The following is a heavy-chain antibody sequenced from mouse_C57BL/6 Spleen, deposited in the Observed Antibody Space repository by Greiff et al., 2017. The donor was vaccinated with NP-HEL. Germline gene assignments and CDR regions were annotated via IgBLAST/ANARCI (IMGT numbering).Heavy chain of an antibody. CDR1: GFTFSDYY. CDR3: ARDGGSSAPFAY. J-gene: IGHJ3*01. CDR2: INYDGSST. Sequence: EVKLVESEGGLVQPGSSMKLSCTASGFTFSDYYMAWVRQVPEKGLEWVANINYDGSSTYYLDSLKSRFIISRDNAKNILYLQMSSLKSEDTATDYCARDGGSSAPFAYWGQGTLVTVSA. D-gene: IGHD1-1*01. V-gene: IGHV5-16*01.